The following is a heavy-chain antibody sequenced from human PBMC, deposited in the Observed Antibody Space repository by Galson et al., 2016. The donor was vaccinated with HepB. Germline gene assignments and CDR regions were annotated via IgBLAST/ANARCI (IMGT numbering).Heavy chain of an antibody. D-gene: IGHD4-23*01. CDR2: INSDGTIS. CDR1: GFAFSSHW. V-gene: IGHV3-74*01. J-gene: IGHJ5*02. Sequence: SLRLSCAASGFAFSSHWMHWVRQDLGKGLVWVSRINSDGTISNYADSVKGRFTISRDNAKNTLYLQMNSLRAEDTAVYFCVRDHSVVPTTAYNWFGPGDRGTLVTFSS. CDR3: VRDHSVVPTTAYNWFGP.